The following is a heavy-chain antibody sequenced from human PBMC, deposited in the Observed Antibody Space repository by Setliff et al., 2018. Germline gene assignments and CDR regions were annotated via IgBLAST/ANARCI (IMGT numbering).Heavy chain of an antibody. CDR2: IYIGGSA. CDR3: AREQWLDPPGYYYMDV. V-gene: IGHV4-38-2*02. Sequence: PSETLSLTCAVSGYSISSGYYWGWIRQPPGKGLEWIGHIYIGGSANYNPSLKSRVTMSIDTSKNQFSLKLNSVTAADMAVYYCAREQWLDPPGYYYMDVWAKGTTVTSP. CDR1: GYSISSGYY. J-gene: IGHJ6*03. D-gene: IGHD6-19*01.